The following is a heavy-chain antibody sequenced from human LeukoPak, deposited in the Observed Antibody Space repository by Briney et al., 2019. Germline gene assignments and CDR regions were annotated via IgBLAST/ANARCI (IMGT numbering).Heavy chain of an antibody. J-gene: IGHJ4*02. D-gene: IGHD4-17*01. V-gene: IGHV3-7*04. Sequence: GGSRRLSCAASGFTVTGYWLSWVRQAPGKGLEWVANIKKDGSENNYVDSVKGRFTISRDNAKNSLYLQMNSLRAEDTAVYYCARVENPYGDYDYWGQGTLVTVSS. CDR2: IKKDGSEN. CDR3: ARVENPYGDYDY. CDR1: GFTVTGYW.